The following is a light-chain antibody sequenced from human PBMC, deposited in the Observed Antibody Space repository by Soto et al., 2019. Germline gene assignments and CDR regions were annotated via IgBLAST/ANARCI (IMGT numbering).Light chain of an antibody. CDR1: QSVHSN. J-gene: IGKJ4*01. V-gene: IGKV3-15*01. CDR2: GAS. CDR3: QQYTDWPWGT. Sequence: EIVMTQSPATLSLSPGETATLSCRASQSVHSNLAWFQQHPGQAPRLLIYGASSRATGIPVRFSGSGSGTEFTLTISSLQPEDFAVHYCQQYTDWPWGTFGGGTKVDIK.